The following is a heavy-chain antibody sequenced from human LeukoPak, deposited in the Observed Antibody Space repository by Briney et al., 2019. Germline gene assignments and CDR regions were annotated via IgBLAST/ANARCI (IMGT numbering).Heavy chain of an antibody. Sequence: ASVKVSCKASGYTFTSYYMHWVRQAPGQGLEWMGIINPSGGSTSYAQKFQGRVAMTRDTSTSTVYMELSSLRSEDTAVYYCARDGPVSPSSGYYYGMDVWGQGTTVTVSS. V-gene: IGHV1-46*01. J-gene: IGHJ6*02. D-gene: IGHD3-22*01. CDR2: INPSGGST. CDR1: GYTFTSYY. CDR3: ARDGPVSPSSGYYYGMDV.